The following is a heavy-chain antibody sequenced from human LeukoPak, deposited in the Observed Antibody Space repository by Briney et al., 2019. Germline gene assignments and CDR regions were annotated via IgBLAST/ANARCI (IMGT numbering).Heavy chain of an antibody. V-gene: IGHV1-69*04. J-gene: IGHJ2*01. CDR1: GCTFSSYA. CDR3: AREKGPVVVIRHWYFDL. Sequence: GASVKVSCKASGCTFSSYAISWVRQAPGQGLEWMGRIIPILGIANYAQKFQGRVTITADKSTSTAYMELSSLRSEDTAVYYCAREKGPVVVIRHWYFDLWGRGTLVTVSS. D-gene: IGHD3-22*01. CDR2: IIPILGIA.